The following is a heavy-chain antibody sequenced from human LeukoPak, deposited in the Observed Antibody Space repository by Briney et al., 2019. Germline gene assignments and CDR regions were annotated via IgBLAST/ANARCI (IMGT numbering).Heavy chain of an antibody. D-gene: IGHD3-22*01. Sequence: SETLSLTCTVSGGSISTYYGNWIRQAPGKGLEWIGYIYYSGSTNYNPSLKSRVTISVYTSRNQFSLKLSSVTAADTAVYYCARAGSGYSFDIWGQGTMVTVSS. J-gene: IGHJ3*02. CDR1: GGSISTYY. V-gene: IGHV4-59*01. CDR3: ARAGSGYSFDI. CDR2: IYYSGST.